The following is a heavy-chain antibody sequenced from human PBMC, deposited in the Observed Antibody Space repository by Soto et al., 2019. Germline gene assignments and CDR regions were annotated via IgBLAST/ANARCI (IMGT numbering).Heavy chain of an antibody. Sequence: SETLSLTCAVYGGSFSGYYWSGIRQPPGKGLEWIGEISHSGSTNYNPSLKSRVTISVDTSKNQFSLKLSSVTAADTAVYYCARNFYDGSLHKYYYYYGMDVWGQGTTVTVSS. J-gene: IGHJ6*02. CDR3: ARNFYDGSLHKYYYYYGMDV. CDR1: GGSFSGYY. CDR2: ISHSGST. D-gene: IGHD5-12*01. V-gene: IGHV4-34*01.